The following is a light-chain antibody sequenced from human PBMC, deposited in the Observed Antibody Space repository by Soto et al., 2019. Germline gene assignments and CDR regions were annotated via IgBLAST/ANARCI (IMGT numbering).Light chain of an antibody. V-gene: IGKV1-8*01. CDR2: AAS. CDR1: QGISSY. Sequence: AIRMTQSPSSLSASTGDRVTITCRASQGISSYLAWYQQKPGKAPKLLIYAASTLQSGVPSRFSGSGSGTDFTLTISCLQSEDFATYCCQQYYSYPPMYTFGQGTKLEIK. CDR3: QQYYSYPPMYT. J-gene: IGKJ2*01.